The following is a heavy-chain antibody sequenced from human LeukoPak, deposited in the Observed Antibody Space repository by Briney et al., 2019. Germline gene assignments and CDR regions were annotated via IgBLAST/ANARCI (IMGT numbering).Heavy chain of an antibody. Sequence: PSEPLSLTCTVSDGSVSSYYWSWIRQPPGKGLEWIGYIYNSGTTTYNPSPKSRVTMSVDTSKNQFSLKLSSVTAADTAIYHCASRYCSGGSCFFDYWGQGTLVTVSS. D-gene: IGHD2-15*01. J-gene: IGHJ4*02. CDR1: DGSVSSYY. CDR3: ASRYCSGGSCFFDY. CDR2: IYNSGTT. V-gene: IGHV4-59*08.